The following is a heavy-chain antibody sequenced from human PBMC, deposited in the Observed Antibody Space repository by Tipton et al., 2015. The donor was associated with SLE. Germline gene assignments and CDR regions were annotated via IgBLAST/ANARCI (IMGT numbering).Heavy chain of an antibody. D-gene: IGHD1-26*01. J-gene: IGHJ1*01. CDR2: MNPNSGNT. Sequence: QSGPEVKKPGASVKVSCKASGYTFTSYDINWVRQATGQGLEWMGWMNPNSGNTGYAQKFQGRVTMTRNTSISTAYMELSSLRSGDTAVYYCARGDSGSYLEYFQHWGQGTLVTVSS. CDR3: ARGDSGSYLEYFQH. CDR1: GYTFTSYD. V-gene: IGHV1-8*01.